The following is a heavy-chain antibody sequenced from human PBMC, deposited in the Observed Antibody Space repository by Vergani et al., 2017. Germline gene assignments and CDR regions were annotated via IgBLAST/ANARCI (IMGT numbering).Heavy chain of an antibody. CDR2: IYHSGST. Sequence: QVQLQESGPGLVKPSQTLSLTCAVSGGSISSGGYSWSWIRQPPGKGLEWIGYIYHSGSTYYNPSLKSRVTISVDRSKNQFSLKLSSVTAADTAVYYCARARGRVVAASDYWGQGTLVTVSS. J-gene: IGHJ4*02. CDR1: GGSISSGGYS. D-gene: IGHD2-15*01. CDR3: ARARGRVVAASDY. V-gene: IGHV4-30-2*01.